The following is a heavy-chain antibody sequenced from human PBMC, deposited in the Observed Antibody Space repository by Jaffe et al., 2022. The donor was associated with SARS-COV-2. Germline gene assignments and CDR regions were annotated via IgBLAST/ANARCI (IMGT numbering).Heavy chain of an antibody. CDR3: ARDTRYCSGGSCYSPDAFDI. Sequence: EVQLVESGGGLVKPGGSLRLSCAASGFTFSSYSMNWVRQAPGKGLEWVSSISSSSSYIYYADSVKGRFTISRDNAKNSLYLQMNSLRAEDTAVYYCARDTRYCSGGSCYSPDAFDIWGQGTMVTVSS. J-gene: IGHJ3*02. CDR2: ISSSSSYI. D-gene: IGHD2-15*01. CDR1: GFTFSSYS. V-gene: IGHV3-21*01.